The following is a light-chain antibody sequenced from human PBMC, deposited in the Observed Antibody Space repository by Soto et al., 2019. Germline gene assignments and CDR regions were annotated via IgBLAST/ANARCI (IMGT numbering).Light chain of an antibody. CDR3: QQYDSSPPMYT. J-gene: IGKJ2*01. CDR2: GAS. Sequence: ENVLRQSPGTLSLSPGERATLSCRASQSVSSNFLAWYQQKPGQAPRLLIYGASSRATGIPDRFSGSGSGTDFTLTISRLEPEDFAVYYCQQYDSSPPMYTFGQGTRLEIK. CDR1: QSVSSNF. V-gene: IGKV3-20*01.